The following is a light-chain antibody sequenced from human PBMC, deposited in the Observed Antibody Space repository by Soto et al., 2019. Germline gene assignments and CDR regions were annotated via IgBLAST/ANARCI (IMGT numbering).Light chain of an antibody. CDR2: AAS. CDR1: HDIKTW. J-gene: IGKJ3*01. Sequence: DIQMTQSPSSVSASVGDTINITCRASHDIKTWLAWYQQKPGKAPKVLIYAASNLESGVSPRFSGSGAGTEFSLTISSLQTEDFAPYFCHQASSFTYTFGPGTKVDI. CDR3: HQASSFTYT. V-gene: IGKV1-12*01.